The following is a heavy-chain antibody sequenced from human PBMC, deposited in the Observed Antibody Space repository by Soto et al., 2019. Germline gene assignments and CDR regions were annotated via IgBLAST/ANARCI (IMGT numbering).Heavy chain of an antibody. CDR2: IRSKANSYAT. CDR3: TTAGRYCTNGVCYFYYGMDV. J-gene: IGHJ6*02. V-gene: IGHV3-73*01. Sequence: PGGSLRLSCAASGFTFSGSAMHWVRQASGKGLEWVGRIRSKANSYATAYAASVKGRFTISRDDSKNTAYLQMNSLKTEDTAVYYCTTAGRYCTNGVCYFYYGMDVWGQGTTVTVSS. CDR1: GFTFSGSA. D-gene: IGHD2-8*01.